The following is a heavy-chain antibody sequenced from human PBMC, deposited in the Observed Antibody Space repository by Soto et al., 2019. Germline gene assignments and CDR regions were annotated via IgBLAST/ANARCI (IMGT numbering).Heavy chain of an antibody. V-gene: IGHV3-30*03. CDR2: ISYDGSNK. CDR3: ATSRAADP. Sequence: QVQLVESGGGVVQPGRYLRLSCAASGFTFSSYGMHWVRQAPGKGLEWVAVISYDGSNKYYADSVKGRFTISRDNSKNTLYLQMNSLRAEDTAVYYCATSRAADPWGQGTLVTVSS. D-gene: IGHD6-25*01. CDR1: GFTFSSYG. J-gene: IGHJ5*02.